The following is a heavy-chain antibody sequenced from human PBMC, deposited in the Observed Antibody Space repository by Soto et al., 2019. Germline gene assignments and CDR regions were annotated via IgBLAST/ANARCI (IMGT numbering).Heavy chain of an antibody. D-gene: IGHD3-16*02. J-gene: IGHJ3*02. CDR1: GGSISSGDYY. Sequence: SETLSLTCTVSGGSISSGDYYWSWIRQPPGKGLEWIGYIYYSGSTYYNPSLKSRVTISVDTSKNQFSLKLSSVTAADTAVYYCARVFNYDYVWGSYRYKGGDAFDIWGQGTMVTVS. CDR3: ARVFNYDYVWGSYRYKGGDAFDI. V-gene: IGHV4-30-4*01. CDR2: IYYSGST.